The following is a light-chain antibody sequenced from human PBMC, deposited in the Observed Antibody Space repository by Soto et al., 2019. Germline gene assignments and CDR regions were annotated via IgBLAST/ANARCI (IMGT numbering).Light chain of an antibody. CDR2: AAS. Sequence: DIKMTQSPPTLSASVGDRVTLTCRASQSISGWLAWYQQKPGKAPKLLIYAASSLQSGVPSRFSGSGSGTDFTLTISGLQPEDFATYYCQQYGTSPTFGQGTRLEI. V-gene: IGKV1-5*01. J-gene: IGKJ5*01. CDR3: QQYGTSPT. CDR1: QSISGW.